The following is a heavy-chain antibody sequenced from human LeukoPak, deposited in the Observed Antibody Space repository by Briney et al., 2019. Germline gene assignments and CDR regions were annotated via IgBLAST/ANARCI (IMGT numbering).Heavy chain of an antibody. CDR2: ISVYSGNI. J-gene: IGHJ4*02. D-gene: IGHD2/OR15-2a*01. CDR3: ARNIRNLDY. Sequence: GASVKVSCRTSGYTFSTYGISWVRQAPGQGLEWMGWISVYSGNINYAHKFQDRLTVTTDSSTATAYMELRSLRSDDTAVYYCARNIRNLDYWGQGTLDTVSS. CDR1: GYTFSTYG. V-gene: IGHV1-18*01.